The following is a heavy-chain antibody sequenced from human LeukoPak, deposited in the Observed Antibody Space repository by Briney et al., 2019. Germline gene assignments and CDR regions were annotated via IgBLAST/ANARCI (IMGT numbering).Heavy chain of an antibody. J-gene: IGHJ4*02. CDR3: ARGAYYDSSGYPLDY. D-gene: IGHD3-22*01. V-gene: IGHV3-21*01. CDR2: ISSSSSYI. Sequence: PGGSLRLSCAASGFTFGSYSMNWVRQAPGKGLEWVSSISSSSSYIYYADSVKGRFTISRDNAKNSLYLQMNSLRAEDTAVYYCARGAYYDSSGYPLDYWGQGTLVTVSS. CDR1: GFTFGSYS.